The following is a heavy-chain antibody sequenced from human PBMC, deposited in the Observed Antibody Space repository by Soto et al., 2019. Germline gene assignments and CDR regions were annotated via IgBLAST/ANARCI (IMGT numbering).Heavy chain of an antibody. CDR3: ATARRNYYDSSGYSCPFDY. CDR2: IYSSGST. J-gene: IGHJ4*02. D-gene: IGHD3-22*01. V-gene: IGHV4-59*11. CDR1: GGSISSHY. Sequence: SETLSLTCTVSGGSISSHYWSWIRQPPGKGLEWIGYIYSSGSTTCNPSLKSRVTISVDTSKNQFSLKLTSLTAADTAVYYCATARRNYYDSSGYSCPFDYWGQGTLVTVSS.